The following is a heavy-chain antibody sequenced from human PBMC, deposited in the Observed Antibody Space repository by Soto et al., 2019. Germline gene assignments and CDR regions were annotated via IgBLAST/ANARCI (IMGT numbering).Heavy chain of an antibody. V-gene: IGHV4-4*03. Sequence: KTPETLSLTYTVSGGSISSDYLWTWVRQPPGKGLEWIAEMYHSGSTNYNPSLKSRVTISVDRPKNQISLTLSSVTAAEPAAYYYARVLSSGWARFDYWGKGNLVTVS. J-gene: IGHJ4*02. CDR1: GGSISSDYL. CDR2: MYHSGST. CDR3: ARVLSSGWARFDY. D-gene: IGHD6-19*01.